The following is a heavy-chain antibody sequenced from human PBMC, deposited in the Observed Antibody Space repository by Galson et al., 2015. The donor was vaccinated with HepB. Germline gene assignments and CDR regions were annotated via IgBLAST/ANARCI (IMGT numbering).Heavy chain of an antibody. D-gene: IGHD4-17*01. CDR2: ISSSSSYT. CDR3: ARADTSPKMTTVTTYPV. J-gene: IGHJ4*02. V-gene: IGHV3-11*06. CDR1: GFTFSDYY. Sequence: CAASGFTFSDYYMSWIRQAPGKGLEWVSYISSSSSYTNYADSVKGRFTISRDNAKNSLYLQMNSLRAEDTAVYYCARADTSPKMTTVTTYPVWGQGTLVTVSS.